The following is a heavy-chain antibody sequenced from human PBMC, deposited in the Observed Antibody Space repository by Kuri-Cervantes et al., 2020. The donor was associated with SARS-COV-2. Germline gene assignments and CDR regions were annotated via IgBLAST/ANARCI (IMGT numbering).Heavy chain of an antibody. CDR1: GYTFTSYG. D-gene: IGHD3-10*01. J-gene: IGHJ4*02. V-gene: IGHV1-18*04. Sequence: ASVKVSCKGSGYTFTSYGISWVRQAPGQGLEWMGWISAYNGNTNYAQKLQGRVTMTTDTSASTAYMELRSLRSDDTAVYYCARDHRGNLGGSGDYWGQGTLVTVSS. CDR3: ARDHRGNLGGSGDY. CDR2: ISAYNGNT.